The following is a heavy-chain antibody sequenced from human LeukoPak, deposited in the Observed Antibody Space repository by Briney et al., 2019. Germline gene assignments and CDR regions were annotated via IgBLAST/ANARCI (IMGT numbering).Heavy chain of an antibody. CDR3: ARCRGYSYGYEDY. Sequence: GGSLRLSCAASGFTFDDYAMHWVRQAPGKGLEWVSGISWNSGSIGYADSVKGRFIISRDNAKNSLYLQMNSLRAEDTAVYYCARCRGYSYGYEDYWGQGTLVTVSS. D-gene: IGHD5-18*01. J-gene: IGHJ4*02. CDR2: ISWNSGSI. CDR1: GFTFDDYA. V-gene: IGHV3-9*01.